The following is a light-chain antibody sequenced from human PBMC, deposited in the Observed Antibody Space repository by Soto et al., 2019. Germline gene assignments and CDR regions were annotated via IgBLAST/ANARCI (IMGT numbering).Light chain of an antibody. Sequence: DIQMTQSPSTLSASVGDRFTTTCLASQTISSWLAWYQQKPGKAPKLLIYDASSLESGVPSRFSGSGSRTDFTLTITSLQPEDFATYYCQQTSSAPLTFGPGTQVEIK. CDR2: DAS. J-gene: IGKJ3*01. CDR1: QTISSW. V-gene: IGKV1-5*01. CDR3: QQTSSAPLT.